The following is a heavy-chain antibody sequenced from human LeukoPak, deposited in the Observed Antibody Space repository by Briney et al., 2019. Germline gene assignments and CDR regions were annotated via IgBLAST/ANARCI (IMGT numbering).Heavy chain of an antibody. D-gene: IGHD2-21*01. CDR3: ASPSYCGGDCYSGSGDLDI. CDR1: GYTFTGYY. V-gene: IGHV1-2*02. Sequence: ASVRVSCKASGYTFTGYYMHWVRQAPGQGLEWMGWINPNSGGTNYAQKFQGRVTMTRDTSISTAYMELSRLRSDDTAVYYCASPSYCGGDCYSGSGDLDIWGQGTMVTVSS. CDR2: INPNSGGT. J-gene: IGHJ3*02.